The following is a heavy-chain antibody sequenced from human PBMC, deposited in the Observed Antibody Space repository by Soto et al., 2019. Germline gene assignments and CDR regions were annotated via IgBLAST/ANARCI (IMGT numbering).Heavy chain of an antibody. V-gene: IGHV3-74*01. CDR2: INSDGSST. D-gene: IGHD6-19*01. Sequence: GGSLRLACAASGFTFSSYWMHWVRQAPGKGLVWVSRINSDGSSTSYADSVKGRFTISRDNAKNTLYLQMNSLRAEDTAVYYCARETVGGPYSSGWPGGMDVWGQGTTVTVSS. J-gene: IGHJ6*02. CDR1: GFTFSSYW. CDR3: ARETVGGPYSSGWPGGMDV.